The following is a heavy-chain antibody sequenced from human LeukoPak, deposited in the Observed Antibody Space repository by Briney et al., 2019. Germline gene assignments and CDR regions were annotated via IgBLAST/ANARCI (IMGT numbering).Heavy chain of an antibody. V-gene: IGHV4-59*05. J-gene: IGHJ3*02. D-gene: IGHD3-10*01. CDR2: IHYSGST. CDR3: ARRAGSGSTKVFDI. Sequence: SETLSLTCTVSGGSISSYYWSWIRQPPGKGLEWIGSIHYSGSTYYNPSLKSRVTISVDTPKNRFSLKLSSVTAADTAVYYCARRAGSGSTKVFDIWGQGTMVTVSS. CDR1: GGSISSYY.